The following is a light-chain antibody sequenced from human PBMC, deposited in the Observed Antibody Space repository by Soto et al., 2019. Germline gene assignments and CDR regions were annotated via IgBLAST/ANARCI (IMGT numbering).Light chain of an antibody. CDR1: QGISSY. V-gene: IGKV1-9*01. Sequence: DIQLTQSPSFLSASIGDRVTITCRASQGISSYLAWYQQTPGRAPKLLIYASSTLQSGVPARFSGSGSGTDFTLTLSSLQTDAFATYYCQQVNTFPVTFGQGTRLDI. CDR2: ASS. CDR3: QQVNTFPVT. J-gene: IGKJ5*01.